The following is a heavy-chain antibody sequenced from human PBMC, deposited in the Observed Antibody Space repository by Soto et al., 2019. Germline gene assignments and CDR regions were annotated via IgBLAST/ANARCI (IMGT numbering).Heavy chain of an antibody. CDR1: GGTFSSDA. Sequence: ASVKVSCKASGGTFSSDAVSWVRQAPGQGLEWMGGLIPILGTTHYAQKFQGRVMITADESTNTAYMELSSLRSDDTAVYYCARASGYVSGWYHDYWGQGTRVTVSS. D-gene: IGHD6-19*01. J-gene: IGHJ4*02. V-gene: IGHV1-69*13. CDR3: ARASGYVSGWYHDY. CDR2: LIPILGTT.